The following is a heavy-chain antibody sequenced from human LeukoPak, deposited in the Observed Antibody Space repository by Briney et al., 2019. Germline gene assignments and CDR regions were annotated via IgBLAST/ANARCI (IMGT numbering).Heavy chain of an antibody. Sequence: SGGSLRLSCAASGFTFSSYAMSWVRQAPGKGLEWVSGISWNSGSIGYADSVKGRFTISRDNAKNSLYLQMNSLRAEDTALYYCARGEIAAAPDYWGQGTLVTVSS. J-gene: IGHJ4*02. V-gene: IGHV3-9*01. CDR2: ISWNSGSI. CDR3: ARGEIAAAPDY. CDR1: GFTFSSYA. D-gene: IGHD6-13*01.